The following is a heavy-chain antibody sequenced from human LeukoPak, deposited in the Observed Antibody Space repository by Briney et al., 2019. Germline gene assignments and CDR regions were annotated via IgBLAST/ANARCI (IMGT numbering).Heavy chain of an antibody. CDR2: INHRGST. Sequence: SETLSLTCAVYGEALSKYYWTWIRQSPGMGLEWIGEINHRGSTNLNPSLKSRVTLSVDTSKHQFSLKLTSVTAADAAVYYCASSVGSTDYWGQGTLVTVSS. V-gene: IGHV4-34*01. CDR3: ASSVGSTDY. J-gene: IGHJ4*02. D-gene: IGHD1-26*01. CDR1: GEALSKYY.